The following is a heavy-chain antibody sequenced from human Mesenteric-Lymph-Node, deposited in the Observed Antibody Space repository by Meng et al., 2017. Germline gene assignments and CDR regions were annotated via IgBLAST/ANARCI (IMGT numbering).Heavy chain of an antibody. Sequence: EVQLVESGGGLVKPGGSLRLSCAASGFTFSSYSMNWVRQAPGKGMGWVSSISSSSSYIYYADSVKGRFTISRDNAKNSLYLQMNSLRAEDTAVYYCAREGDAFGSFDYWGQGTLVTVSS. D-gene: IGHD3-10*01. CDR1: GFTFSSYS. J-gene: IGHJ4*02. CDR3: AREGDAFGSFDY. CDR2: ISSSSSYI. V-gene: IGHV3-21*01.